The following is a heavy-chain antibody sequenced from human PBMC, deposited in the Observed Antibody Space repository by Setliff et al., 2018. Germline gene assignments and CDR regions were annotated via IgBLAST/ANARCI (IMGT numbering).Heavy chain of an antibody. CDR1: GYTFTSYY. J-gene: IGHJ6*03. CDR3: ARARYCSSTSCYYYYYMDV. CDR2: INPSGGST. V-gene: IGHV1-46*01. Sequence: ASVKVSCKASGYTFTSYYMHWVRQAPGQGLEWMGIINPSGGSTSYAQKFQGRVTMTRDTSTSTVYMELSSLRAEDTAVYYCARARYCSSTSCYYYYYMDVWGKGTTVTVSS. D-gene: IGHD2-2*01.